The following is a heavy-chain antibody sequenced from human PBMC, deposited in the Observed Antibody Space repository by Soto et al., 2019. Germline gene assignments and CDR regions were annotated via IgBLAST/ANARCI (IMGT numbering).Heavy chain of an antibody. CDR2: IIPTFGTA. V-gene: IGHV1-69*12. CDR1: GGTFSSYA. D-gene: IGHD1-26*01. Sequence: QVQLVQSGAEVKKPGSSVKVSCKASGGTFSSYAISWVRQAPGQGLEWMGGIIPTFGTANYAQKFQGRVTSTADESTSTAYMELSSLRSEDTAVYYCARTAVVGARWDWFDPWGQGTLVTVSS. J-gene: IGHJ5*02. CDR3: ARTAVVGARWDWFDP.